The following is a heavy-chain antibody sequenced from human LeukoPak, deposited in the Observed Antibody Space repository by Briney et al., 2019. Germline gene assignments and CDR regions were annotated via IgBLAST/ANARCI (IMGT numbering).Heavy chain of an antibody. J-gene: IGHJ4*02. CDR2: INTNTGSP. D-gene: IGHD2-21*02. V-gene: IGHV7-4-1*02. Sequence: ASVKVSCKASGYTFSTYPMNWVRQAPGQGPEWMGWINTNTGSPTYAQGLTGRFVFSLDTSVSTAYLQISSLKAEDTAVYYCARVRSAYCGGDCGSGYWGQGTLVTVSS. CDR1: GYTFSTYP. CDR3: ARVRSAYCGGDCGSGY.